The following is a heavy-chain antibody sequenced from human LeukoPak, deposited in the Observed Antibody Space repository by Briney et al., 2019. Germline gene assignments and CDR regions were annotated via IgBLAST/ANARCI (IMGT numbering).Heavy chain of an antibody. CDR2: ISGSGGST. CDR1: GFTFSSYA. V-gene: IGHV3-23*01. D-gene: IGHD6-13*01. CDR3: AKLRYSSSWSLDYFDY. Sequence: WGSLRLSCAASGFTFSSYAMSWVRKAPGKGLEWVSAISGSGGSTYYADSVKGRFTISRDNSKNTLYLQMNSLRAEDTAVYYCAKLRYSSSWSLDYFDYWGQGTLVTVS. J-gene: IGHJ4*02.